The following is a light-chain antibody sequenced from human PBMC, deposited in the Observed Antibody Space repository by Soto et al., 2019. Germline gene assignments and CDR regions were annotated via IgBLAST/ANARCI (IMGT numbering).Light chain of an antibody. Sequence: DIQITQSPSTLSASVGDRVTITCRASQSISSWFALYQQKPXKAPKLXXYDASSLESGVPSRFSGSGSGTEFTLTISSLQPDDFATYYCQQYNSYSRTFGQGTKV. V-gene: IGKV1-5*01. CDR2: DAS. J-gene: IGKJ1*01. CDR1: QSISSW. CDR3: QQYNSYSRT.